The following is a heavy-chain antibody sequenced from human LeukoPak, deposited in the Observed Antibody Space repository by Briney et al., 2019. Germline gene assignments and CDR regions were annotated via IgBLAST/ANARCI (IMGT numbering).Heavy chain of an antibody. D-gene: IGHD3-22*01. Sequence: GGSLRLSCAASGFTFSSYGMNWVRQAPGKGLEWVSYISSGSGSSIYYADSVKGRFSISRDNAKNSLYLQMNSLRAEDTAVYYCARDYYDSSGGFDYWGQGTLVTVSS. V-gene: IGHV3-48*01. CDR2: ISSGSGSSI. J-gene: IGHJ4*02. CDR1: GFTFSSYG. CDR3: ARDYYDSSGGFDY.